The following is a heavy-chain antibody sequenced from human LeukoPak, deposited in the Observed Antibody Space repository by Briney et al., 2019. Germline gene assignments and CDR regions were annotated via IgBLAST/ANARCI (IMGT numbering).Heavy chain of an antibody. CDR1: GFTFRSYA. Sequence: GGSLRLSCAASGFTFRSYAMSWVRQAPGKGLEWVSVISGSGGSTYYADSVKGRFTISRDNSKNTLYLQMNCLRAEDTAVYYCAKSMVAATFDAFDIWGQGTMVTVSS. V-gene: IGHV3-23*01. J-gene: IGHJ3*02. CDR2: ISGSGGST. CDR3: AKSMVAATFDAFDI. D-gene: IGHD2-15*01.